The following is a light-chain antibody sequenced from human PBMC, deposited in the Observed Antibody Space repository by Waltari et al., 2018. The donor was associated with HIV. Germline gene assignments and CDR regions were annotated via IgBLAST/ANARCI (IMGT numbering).Light chain of an antibody. CDR3: CSYVGSGTWV. V-gene: IGLV2-23*02. Sequence: QSALTQPASVSGSPGQSITISCTGTRSDLVAWYQQPPDKAPKVMIFEVSKRPSGVSNRFSGSKSGNTASLTISGLQAEDEADYYCCSYVGSGTWVFGGGTKLTVL. CDR2: EVS. J-gene: IGLJ3*02. CDR1: RSDL.